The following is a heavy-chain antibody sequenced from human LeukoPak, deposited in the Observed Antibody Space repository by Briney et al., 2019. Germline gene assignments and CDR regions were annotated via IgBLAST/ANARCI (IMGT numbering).Heavy chain of an antibody. Sequence: SETLSLTCTVSRDSISSYYWSRIRQPAGKGLEWIGRIHTNGNANYNPSLRSRVTLSLDTSRNQFSLKLNSVTAADTAVYYCARNPVTGTNPKFDYWGQGTLVTVSS. D-gene: IGHD1-1*01. CDR3: ARNPVTGTNPKFDY. CDR2: IHTNGNA. CDR1: RDSISSYY. J-gene: IGHJ4*02. V-gene: IGHV4-4*07.